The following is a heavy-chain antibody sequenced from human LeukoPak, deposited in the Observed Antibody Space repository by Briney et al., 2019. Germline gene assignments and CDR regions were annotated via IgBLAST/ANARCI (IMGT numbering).Heavy chain of an antibody. CDR2: INPSGGST. CDR1: GYTFTNYY. Sequence: GASVKVSCKASGYTFTNYYIHWVRQAPGQGLECMGIINPSGGSTNYAQKFQGRVTITADKSTSTAYMELSSLRSEDTAVYYCATQVWDYYDSSGPFDPWGQGTLVTVSS. D-gene: IGHD3-22*01. V-gene: IGHV1-46*01. CDR3: ATQVWDYYDSSGPFDP. J-gene: IGHJ5*02.